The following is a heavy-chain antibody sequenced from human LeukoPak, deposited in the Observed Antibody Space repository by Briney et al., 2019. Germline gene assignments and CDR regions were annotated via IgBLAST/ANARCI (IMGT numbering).Heavy chain of an antibody. CDR1: EFTVSNNY. Sequence: GGSLRLSCAASEFTVSNNYMSWVRQAPGKGLEWVSVIYSDAPTYYADSVKGRFTISRDISKNTVYLQMNSLRTEDTAVYYCARGIEMAAIFFSTWGQGTLVTVSS. V-gene: IGHV3-53*01. CDR3: ARGIEMAAIFFST. CDR2: IYSDAPT. J-gene: IGHJ5*02. D-gene: IGHD5-24*01.